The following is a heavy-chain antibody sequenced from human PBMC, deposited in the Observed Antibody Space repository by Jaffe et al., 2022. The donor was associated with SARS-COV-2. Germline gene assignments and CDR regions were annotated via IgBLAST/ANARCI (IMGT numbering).Heavy chain of an antibody. CDR2: INVANNNA. V-gene: IGHV1-3*01. CDR3: ARVSSSTSCYKCWFDS. Sequence: QVQLVQSGAELKKPGASVKVSCKASGYIFTSHALHWVRQAPGQRLEWMGWINVANNNAKSSPKFQGRVTITRDTSASTVYMELNSLTSEDTAVYYCARVSSSTSCYKCWFDSWGQGTLVTVSS. D-gene: IGHD2-2*02. J-gene: IGHJ5*01. CDR1: GYIFTSHA.